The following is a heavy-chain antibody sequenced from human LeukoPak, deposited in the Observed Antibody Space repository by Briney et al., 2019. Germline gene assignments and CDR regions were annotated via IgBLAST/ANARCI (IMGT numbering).Heavy chain of an antibody. Sequence: GASVKVSCKASGYTFTSYDINWVRQATGQGLEWMGWMNPNSGNTGYAQKFQGRVTITRNTSISTAYMELSSLRSEDTAVYYCARGRRGIAARPPYYYYMDVWGKGTTVTVSS. CDR1: GYTFTSYD. D-gene: IGHD6-6*01. CDR3: ARGRRGIAARPPYYYYMDV. CDR2: MNPNSGNT. V-gene: IGHV1-8*03. J-gene: IGHJ6*03.